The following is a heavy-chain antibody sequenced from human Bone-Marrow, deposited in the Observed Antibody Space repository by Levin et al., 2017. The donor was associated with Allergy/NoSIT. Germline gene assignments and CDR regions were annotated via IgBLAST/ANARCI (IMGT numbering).Heavy chain of an antibody. CDR2: IYYSGVT. V-gene: IGHV4-30-4*01. CDR3: AGRATGADYGDYGAAYHFGY. J-gene: IGHJ4*02. D-gene: IGHD4-17*01. CDR1: GGSIDSADYY. Sequence: SETLSLTCTVSGGSIDSADYYWTWIRQPPGKGLEWIGFIYYSGVTYFNPSLEGRGDIAVDTSKTQLSLRLSSVSVADTAVYYGAGRATGADYGDYGAAYHFGYWGQGTLVTVAS.